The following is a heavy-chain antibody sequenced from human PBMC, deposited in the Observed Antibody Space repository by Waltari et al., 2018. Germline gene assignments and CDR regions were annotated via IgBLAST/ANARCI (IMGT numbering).Heavy chain of an antibody. CDR3: ARGDGYSSSWFGGHYYYYYGMDV. J-gene: IGHJ6*02. CDR2: INQWGSN. Sequence: QVQLQQWGAGLLKPSETLSLTCAVYGGSFSGYYWSWIRPPPGKGLEWIGEINQWGSNNFKPSLKSRVTKSVDKSKNQFSLKLSSVTAADTAVYYCARGDGYSSSWFGGHYYYYYGMDVWGQGTTVTVSS. CDR1: GGSFSGYY. D-gene: IGHD6-13*01. V-gene: IGHV4-34*01.